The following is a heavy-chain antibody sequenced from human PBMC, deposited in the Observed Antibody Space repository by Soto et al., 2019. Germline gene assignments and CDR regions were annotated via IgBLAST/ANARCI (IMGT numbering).Heavy chain of an antibody. CDR3: ARCSSDDSDDGLALNY. Sequence: QVQLVQSGAEVKRPGASVKVSCKASGYTFTGYAFSWVRQAPGQGLEWMGWISAYSGHTVYSQKFQDRVTITTVPTTTTTYWEVRSLGSDDTAFYYWARCSSDDSDDGLALNYWGQGTLVTV. V-gene: IGHV1-18*01. J-gene: IGHJ4*02. D-gene: IGHD4-17*01. CDR2: ISAYSGHT. CDR1: GYTFTGYA.